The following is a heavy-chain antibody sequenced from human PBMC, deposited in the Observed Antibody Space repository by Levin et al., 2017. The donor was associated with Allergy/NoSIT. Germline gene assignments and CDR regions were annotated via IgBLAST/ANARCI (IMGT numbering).Heavy chain of an antibody. Sequence: PGGSLRLSCAASGFTFSSYGMHWVRQAPGKGLEWVAVISYDGSNKYYADSVKGRFTISRDNSKNTLYLQMNSLRAEDTAVYYCAKDYRLRATGGGFDYWGQGTLVTVSS. D-gene: IGHD2-8*02. V-gene: IGHV3-30*18. J-gene: IGHJ4*02. CDR2: ISYDGSNK. CDR3: AKDYRLRATGGGFDY. CDR1: GFTFSSYG.